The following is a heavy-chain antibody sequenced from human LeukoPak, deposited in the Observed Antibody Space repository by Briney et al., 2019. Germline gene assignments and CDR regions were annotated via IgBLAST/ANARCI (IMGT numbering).Heavy chain of an antibody. CDR3: ARAFYGDGFDY. J-gene: IGHJ4*02. CDR2: ISYDGSNK. CDR1: GFTFSSYA. D-gene: IGHD4-17*01. V-gene: IGHV3-30-3*01. Sequence: GGSLRLSCAASGFTFSSYAMHWARQAPGKGLEWVAVISYDGSNKYYADSVKGRFTISRDNSKNTLYLQMNSLRAEDTAVYYCARAFYGDGFDYWGQGTLVTVSS.